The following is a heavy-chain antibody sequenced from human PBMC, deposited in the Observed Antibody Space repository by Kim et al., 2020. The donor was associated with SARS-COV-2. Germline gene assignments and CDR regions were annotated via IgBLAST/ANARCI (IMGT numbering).Heavy chain of an antibody. CDR1: GGSVSSGSYY. Sequence: SETLSITCTVSGGSVSSGSYYWSWIRQPPGKGLEWIGYIYYSGSTNYNPSLKSRVTISVDTSKNQFSLKLSSVTAADTAVYYCARATQTKLWFGELSADPIHIWGQGTLVTVSS. J-gene: IGHJ4*02. CDR3: ARATQTKLWFGELSADPIHI. V-gene: IGHV4-61*01. CDR2: IYYSGST. D-gene: IGHD3-10*01.